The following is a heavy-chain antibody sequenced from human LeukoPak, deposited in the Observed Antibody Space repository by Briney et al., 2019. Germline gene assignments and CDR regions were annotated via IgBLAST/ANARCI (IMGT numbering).Heavy chain of an antibody. CDR1: GFTFSNAW. J-gene: IGHJ4*02. V-gene: IGHV3-15*01. CDR3: TTDVFYYYGSGSYLSDY. CDR2: IKSKTDGGTT. D-gene: IGHD3-10*01. Sequence: GGSLRLSCAASGFTFSNAWMSWVRQAPGKGLEWVGRIKSKTDGGTTDYAAPVKGRFTISRDDSKNTLYLQMNSLKTEDTAVYYCTTDVFYYYGSGSYLSDYWGQGTLVTVSS.